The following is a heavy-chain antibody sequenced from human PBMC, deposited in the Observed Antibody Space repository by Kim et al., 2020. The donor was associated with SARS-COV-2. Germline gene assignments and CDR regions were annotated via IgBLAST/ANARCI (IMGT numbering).Heavy chain of an antibody. J-gene: IGHJ6*02. CDR1: GFTFSSYA. CDR2: ISYDGSNK. V-gene: IGHV3-30*04. Sequence: GGSLRLSCAASGFTFSSYAMHWVRQAPGKGLEWVAVISYDGSNKYYADSVKGRFTISRDNSKNTLYLQMNSLRAEDTAVYYCARDSSGWHYYYYYGMDVWGQGTTVTVSS. CDR3: ARDSSGWHYYYYYGMDV. D-gene: IGHD6-19*01.